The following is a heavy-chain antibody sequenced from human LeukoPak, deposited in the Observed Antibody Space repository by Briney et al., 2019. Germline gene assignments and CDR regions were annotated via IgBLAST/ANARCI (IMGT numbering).Heavy chain of an antibody. CDR3: ARGAGRYCSSTSCYTGFDP. Sequence: GGSLRLSCAASGFTFSDYYMSWIRQAPGKGLEWVSYISSSGSTIYYADSVKGRFTISRDNAKNSLYLQMNSLRAEDTAVYYCARGAGRYCSSTSCYTGFDPWGQGTLVTVSS. CDR1: GFTFSDYY. J-gene: IGHJ5*02. D-gene: IGHD2-2*02. V-gene: IGHV3-11*01. CDR2: ISSSGSTI.